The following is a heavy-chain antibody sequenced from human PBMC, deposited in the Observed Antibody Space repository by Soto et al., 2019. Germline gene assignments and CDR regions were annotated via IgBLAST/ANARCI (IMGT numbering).Heavy chain of an antibody. J-gene: IGHJ3*02. V-gene: IGHV3-11*01. CDR1: GFTFSDYY. D-gene: IGHD1-1*01. Sequence: GGSLRLSCAASGFTFSDYYMSWIRQAQGKGLEWVSYISSSGSTIYYADSVKGRFTISRDNAKNSLYLQMNILRAEDTAVYYCGTTPMNEWTRWFDIWGQGTMVTVSS. CDR3: GTTPMNEWTRWFDI. CDR2: ISSSGSTI.